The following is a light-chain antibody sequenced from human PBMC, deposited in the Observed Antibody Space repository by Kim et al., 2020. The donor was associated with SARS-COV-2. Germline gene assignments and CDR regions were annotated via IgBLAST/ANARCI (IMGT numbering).Light chain of an antibody. Sequence: QSVLTPPPSVSGAPGQRVTISCTGSSSNIRAGYDVHWYQQLPGTAPKLLIYGNSNRPSGVPDRFSGSKSGTSASLAITGLQAEDEADYYCQSYDSSLSGSGVFGTGTKVTVL. J-gene: IGLJ1*01. CDR3: QSYDSSLSGSGV. V-gene: IGLV1-40*01. CDR1: SSNIRAGYD. CDR2: GNS.